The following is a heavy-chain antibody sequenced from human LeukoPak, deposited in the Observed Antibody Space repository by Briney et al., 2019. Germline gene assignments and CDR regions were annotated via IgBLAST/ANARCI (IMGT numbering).Heavy chain of an antibody. CDR3: ASELTSARMVRGVIDG. V-gene: IGHV1-69*13. CDR2: IIPIFGTA. D-gene: IGHD3-10*01. J-gene: IGHJ4*02. CDR1: QPLYSRSA. Sequence: ASVKLSCNAAQPLYSRSATSSGREAPGQGLEWMGGIIPIFGTANYAQKFQGRVTITADESTSTAYMELSSLRSEDTTVLYCASELTSARMVRGVIDGGGQGTLVSVSS.